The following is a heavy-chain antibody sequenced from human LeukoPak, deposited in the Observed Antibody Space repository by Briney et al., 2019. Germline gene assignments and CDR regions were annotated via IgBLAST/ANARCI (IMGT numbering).Heavy chain of an antibody. CDR1: GGSISNSSFY. J-gene: IGHJ4*02. CDR3: AVEGPFDY. CDR2: IYYSGST. V-gene: IGHV4-39*01. D-gene: IGHD1-26*01. Sequence: PSETLSLTCSVSGGSISNSSFYWGWIRQPPGKGLEWIGSIYYSGSTYYNPSLKSRVTISVDTSKNQFSLKLSSVTAADTAVYYCAVEGPFDYWGQGTLATVSS.